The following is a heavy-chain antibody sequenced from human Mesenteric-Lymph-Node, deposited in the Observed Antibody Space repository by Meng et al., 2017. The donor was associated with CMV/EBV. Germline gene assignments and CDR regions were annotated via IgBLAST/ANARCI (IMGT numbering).Heavy chain of an antibody. CDR3: AGQMTRDRIDF. Sequence: SETLSLTCTVSGGSISSSYYYWGWIRQPPGKGLEWIGSIYYGRGTHNNPTLKKRLTTSVDTSKNQISLRISSVTAADTAVYYCAGQMTRDRIDFWGQGPQVTVSS. CDR2: IYYGRGT. J-gene: IGHJ4*02. D-gene: IGHD1-14*01. CDR1: GGSISSSYYY. V-gene: IGHV4-39*01.